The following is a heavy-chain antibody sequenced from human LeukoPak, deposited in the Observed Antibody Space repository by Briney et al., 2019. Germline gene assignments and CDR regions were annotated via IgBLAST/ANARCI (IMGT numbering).Heavy chain of an antibody. CDR2: IYYSGST. J-gene: IGHJ4*02. CDR3: ARDSTELSFDY. CDR1: GGSISSYY. D-gene: IGHD1-26*01. Sequence: SETLSLTCTVSGGSISSYYWSWIRQPPGKGLEWIGYIYYSGSTNYNPSLKSRVTISVDTSKNQFSLKLSSVTAADTAVYYCARDSTELSFDYWGQGTLVTVSS. V-gene: IGHV4-59*01.